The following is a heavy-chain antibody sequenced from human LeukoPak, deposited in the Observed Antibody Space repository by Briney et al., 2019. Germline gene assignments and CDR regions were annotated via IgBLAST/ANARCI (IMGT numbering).Heavy chain of an antibody. V-gene: IGHV4-61*02. J-gene: IGHJ6*03. CDR1: VGSISSGSYY. CDR2: IYTSGST. Sequence: SETLSLTCTVSVGSISSGSYYWTWIRQPAGKGLEWIGRIYTSGSTNYNPSLKSRVTISVDTSKNQFSLKLSSVTAADTAVYYCARDRRYDFWSGEWEGHYYYMDVWGKGTTVTVSS. CDR3: ARDRRYDFWSGEWEGHYYYMDV. D-gene: IGHD3-3*01.